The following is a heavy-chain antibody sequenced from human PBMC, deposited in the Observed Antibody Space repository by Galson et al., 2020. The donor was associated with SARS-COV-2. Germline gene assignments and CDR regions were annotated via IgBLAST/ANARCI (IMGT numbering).Heavy chain of an antibody. CDR2: IYYSGST. D-gene: IGHD2-2*01. V-gene: IGHV4-39*01. CDR3: ARIGRVGYCSSTSCYVGGFDY. CDR1: GGSISSISYY. J-gene: IGHJ4*02. Sequence: SETLSLTCTVSGGSISSISYYWDWIRQPPGKGLEWIGNIYYSGSTYYNPSLKSRVTISVDTSKNQLSLRLSSVTAADTAVYYCARIGRVGYCSSTSCYVGGFDYWGQGTLGTVSS.